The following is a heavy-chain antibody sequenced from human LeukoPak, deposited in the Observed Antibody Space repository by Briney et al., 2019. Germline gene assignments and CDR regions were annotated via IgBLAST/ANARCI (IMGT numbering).Heavy chain of an antibody. J-gene: IGHJ5*02. CDR3: ERSLIQYDCFAP. D-gene: IGHD2-2*01. CDR2: TYYRSTWYN. CDR1: GDSVSSNSVT. V-gene: IGHV6-1*01. Sequence: SQTLSLTCAIPGDSVSSNSVTWNWIRQSPSRGLEWLGRTYYRSTWYNDYAVSVRGRITVNPDTSKNQFSLHLNSVTPEDTAVYYCERSLIQYDCFAPWGKGILVTVSS.